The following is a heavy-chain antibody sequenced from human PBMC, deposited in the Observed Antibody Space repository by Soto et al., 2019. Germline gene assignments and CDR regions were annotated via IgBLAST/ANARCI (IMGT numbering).Heavy chain of an antibody. J-gene: IGHJ3*02. Sequence: QVQLVESGGGVVQPGRSLRLSCAASGFTFSNYGMHLVRQAPGKGLEWVAVISYDGSNKYYADSVKGRFTISRDNSKNTLYLQMNSLRAEDTAVYYCAKDKSQWRAGAFDIWGQGTMVTVSS. D-gene: IGHD6-19*01. CDR1: GFTFSNYG. V-gene: IGHV3-30*18. CDR3: AKDKSQWRAGAFDI. CDR2: ISYDGSNK.